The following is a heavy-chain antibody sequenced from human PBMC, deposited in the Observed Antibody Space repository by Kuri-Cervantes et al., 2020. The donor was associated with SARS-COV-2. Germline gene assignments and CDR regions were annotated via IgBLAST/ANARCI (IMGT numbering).Heavy chain of an antibody. J-gene: IGHJ3*02. CDR2: ISYDGSNK. CDR1: GFTFSSYA. D-gene: IGHD2-15*01. CDR3: ARPQGYCSGGSCPDAFDI. V-gene: IGHV3-30-3*01. Sequence: GGSRRLSCAASGFTFSSYAMHWVRQAPGKGLEWVAVISYDGSNKYYADSVKGRFTISRDNSKNTLYLQMNSLRAEDTAVYYCARPQGYCSGGSCPDAFDIWGQGTMVTVSS.